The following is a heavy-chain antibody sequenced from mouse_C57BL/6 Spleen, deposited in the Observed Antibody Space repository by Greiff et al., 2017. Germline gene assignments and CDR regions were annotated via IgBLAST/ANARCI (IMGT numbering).Heavy chain of an antibody. D-gene: IGHD2-4*01. CDR3: ALYDYDEQYYFDY. CDR1: GYTFTDYY. Sequence: EVQLQQSGPELVKPGASVKLSCKASGYTFTDYYMNWVKQSHGKSLEWFGDINPNNGGTSYNQKFKGKATLTVDKSSSTAYLELRSLTSEDSAVYYYALYDYDEQYYFDYWGQGTTLTVSS. CDR2: INPNNGGT. J-gene: IGHJ2*01. V-gene: IGHV1-26*01.